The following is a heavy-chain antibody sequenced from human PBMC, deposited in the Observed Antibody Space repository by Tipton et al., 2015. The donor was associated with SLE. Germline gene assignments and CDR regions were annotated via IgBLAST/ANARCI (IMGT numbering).Heavy chain of an antibody. CDR2: IYSGGIT. V-gene: IGHV3-23*03. D-gene: IGHD6-6*01. Sequence: SLRLSCAASGFTFSSYAMNWVRQAPGKGPEWVSLIYSGGITYYADSVKGRFTISRDNSKNTLYLQMNSLRAEDTAVYYCAKGAARREPFDPWGQGTLVTVSS. CDR1: GFTFSSYA. CDR3: AKGAARREPFDP. J-gene: IGHJ5*02.